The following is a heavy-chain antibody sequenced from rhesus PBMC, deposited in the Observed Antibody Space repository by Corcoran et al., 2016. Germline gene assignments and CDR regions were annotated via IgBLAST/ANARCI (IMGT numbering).Heavy chain of an antibody. Sequence: QVQLQESGPGLVKPSETLPLTCAVSGSSISRNYWRWLRQAPGKGLEWIGRIYGSGGSTDYNPSLKSRVTISIDTSKNQFSLKLSSVTAADTAVYYCARDGTGSYNRYFEFWGQGALVTVSS. V-gene: IGHV4S2*01. CDR2: IYGSGGST. J-gene: IGHJ1*01. CDR3: ARDGTGSYNRYFEF. CDR1: GSSISRNY. D-gene: IGHD1-44*02.